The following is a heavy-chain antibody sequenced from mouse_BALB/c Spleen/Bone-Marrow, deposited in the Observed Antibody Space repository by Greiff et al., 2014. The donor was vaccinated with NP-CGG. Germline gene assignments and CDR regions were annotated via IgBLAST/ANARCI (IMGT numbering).Heavy chain of an antibody. D-gene: IGHD2-14*01. J-gene: IGHJ1*01. V-gene: IGHV14-3*02. Sequence: VQLQQSGAELMKPGASVKLSCTASGFNIKDTYMHWVKQRPEQGLEWIGRIDPANGNTKYDPKFQGKATITADTSSNTAYLQLSSLTSEDTAVYYCASYRYAWYFDVWGAGTTVTVSS. CDR3: ASYRYAWYFDV. CDR2: IDPANGNT. CDR1: GFNIKDTY.